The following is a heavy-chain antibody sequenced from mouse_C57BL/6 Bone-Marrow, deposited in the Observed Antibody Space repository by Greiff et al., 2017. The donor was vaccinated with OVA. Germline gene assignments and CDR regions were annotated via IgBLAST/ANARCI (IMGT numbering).Heavy chain of an antibody. CDR1: GYAFSSSW. CDR3: EATVVATYWYFDV. CDR2: IYPGDGDT. J-gene: IGHJ1*03. V-gene: IGHV1-82*01. Sequence: LVESGPELVKPGASVKISCKASGYAFSSSWMNWVKQRPGKGLEWIGRIYPGDGDTNYNGKFKGKATLTADKSSSTAYMQLSILTSEDSAVYFCEATVVATYWYFDVWGTGTTVTVSS. D-gene: IGHD1-1*01.